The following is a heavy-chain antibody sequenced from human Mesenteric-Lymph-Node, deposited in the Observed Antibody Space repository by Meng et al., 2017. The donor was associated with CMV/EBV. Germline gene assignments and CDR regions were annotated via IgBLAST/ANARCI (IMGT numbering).Heavy chain of an antibody. CDR2: INPNSGGT. CDR1: GYPFPSYG. V-gene: IGHV1-2*06. D-gene: IGHD3-10*01. CDR3: AREWAYYYGSGGWFDP. Sequence: SGYPFPSYGISWVRQAPGQGLEWMGRINPNSGGTNYAQKFQGRVTMTRDTSISTAYMELSRLRSDDTAVYYCAREWAYYYGSGGWFDPWGQGTLVTVSS. J-gene: IGHJ5*02.